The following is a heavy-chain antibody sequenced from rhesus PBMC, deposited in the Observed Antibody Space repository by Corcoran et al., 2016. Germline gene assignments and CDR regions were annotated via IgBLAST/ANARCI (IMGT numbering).Heavy chain of an antibody. CDR1: GGSISSNY. D-gene: IGHD4-29*01. CDR3: AREPRLRYYFDD. V-gene: IGHV4-173*01. J-gene: IGHJ4*01. Sequence: QLQLQESGPGLVKPSETLSLTCAVSGGSISSNYWSWIRQPPGKGLECIGRISGSGGSTDYNPALKSRVTMSTDTSKNQFSLKLSSVTAADTAVYSCAREPRLRYYFDDWGQGVLVTVSS. CDR2: ISGSGGST.